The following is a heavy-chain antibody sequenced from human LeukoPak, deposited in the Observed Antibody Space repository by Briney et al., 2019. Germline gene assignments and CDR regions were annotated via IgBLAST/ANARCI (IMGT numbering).Heavy chain of an antibody. D-gene: IGHD4-17*01. V-gene: IGHV4-30-4*01. J-gene: IGHJ1*01. Sequence: PSGTLSLTCTVSGGSISSGDYYWSWIRQPPGKGLEWIGYIYYSGSTYYNPSLKSRVTISVDTSKNQFSLKLSSVTAADTAVYYCARETTVPPGGNQHWGQGTLVTVSS. CDR3: ARETTVPPGGNQH. CDR2: IYYSGST. CDR1: GGSISSGDYY.